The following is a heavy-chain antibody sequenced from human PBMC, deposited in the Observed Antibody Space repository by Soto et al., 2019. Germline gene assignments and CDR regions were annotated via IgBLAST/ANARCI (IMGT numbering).Heavy chain of an antibody. V-gene: IGHV3-11*01. J-gene: IGHJ4*02. Sequence: QVQLVESGGGLVKPGGSLRLSCVASGFTFSDYYMTWIRQVPGKGLEWVAYISSSGSTIYYADSVKGRLTISRDNAKNSLYLQMNSLRAEDTAVYYCARERRVVLVTAIDYWGQGTLVTVSS. CDR3: ARERRVVLVTAIDY. CDR1: GFTFSDYY. CDR2: ISSSGSTI. D-gene: IGHD2-21*02.